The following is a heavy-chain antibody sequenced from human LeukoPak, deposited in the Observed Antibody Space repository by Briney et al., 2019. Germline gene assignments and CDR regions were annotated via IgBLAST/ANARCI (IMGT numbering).Heavy chain of an antibody. Sequence: GGSLRLSCAASGFTFSSYAMHWVRQAPGKGLEWVAVISYDGSNKYYADSVKGRFTISRDNSKNTLYLQMNSLRAEDTAVYYCASRASEWEAYAFDIWGQGTMVTVSS. V-gene: IGHV3-30-3*01. J-gene: IGHJ3*02. CDR1: GFTFSSYA. CDR2: ISYDGSNK. D-gene: IGHD1-26*01. CDR3: ASRASEWEAYAFDI.